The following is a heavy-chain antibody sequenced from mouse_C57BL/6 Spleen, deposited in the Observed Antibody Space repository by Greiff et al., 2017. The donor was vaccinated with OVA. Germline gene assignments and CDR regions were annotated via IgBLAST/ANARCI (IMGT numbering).Heavy chain of an antibody. CDR3: AIYYSNYEGLAY. Sequence: VQLKQSGPELVKPGASVKISCKASGYTFTDYYMNWVKQSHGKSLEWIGDINPNNGGTSYNQKFKGKATLTVDKSSSTAYMELRSLTSEDSAVYYGAIYYSNYEGLAYWGQGTLVTVSA. V-gene: IGHV1-26*01. CDR1: GYTFTDYY. J-gene: IGHJ3*01. CDR2: INPNNGGT. D-gene: IGHD2-5*01.